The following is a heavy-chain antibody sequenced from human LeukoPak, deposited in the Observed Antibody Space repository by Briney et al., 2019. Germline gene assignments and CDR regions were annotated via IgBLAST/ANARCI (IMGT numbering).Heavy chain of an antibody. J-gene: IGHJ4*02. CDR3: ARDQGGVGY. CDR2: IKQDGSEK. Sequence: GGSLRLSCAASGFTFSSYRMSWVRQAPGKGLEWVANIKQDGSEKYYVDSVKGRFTISRDNAENSLYLQMNSLRAEDTAVYYCARDQGGVGYWGQGTLVTVSS. CDR1: GFTFSSYR. D-gene: IGHD3-16*01. V-gene: IGHV3-7*01.